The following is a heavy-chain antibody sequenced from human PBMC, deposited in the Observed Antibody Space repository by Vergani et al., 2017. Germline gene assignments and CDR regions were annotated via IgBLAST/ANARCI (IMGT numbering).Heavy chain of an antibody. CDR2: IIPIFGTA. CDR3: ARVVGDVLRFLRYYYMDV. CDR1: GGTFSSYA. J-gene: IGHJ6*03. D-gene: IGHD3-3*01. V-gene: IGHV1-69*01. Sequence: QVQLVQSGAEVKKPGSSVKVSCKASGGTFSSYAISWVRQAPGQGLEWMGGIIPIFGTANYAQKFQGRVTITADESTSTVYMELSSLRSEDTAVYYCARVVGDVLRFLRYYYMDVWGKGTTVTVSS.